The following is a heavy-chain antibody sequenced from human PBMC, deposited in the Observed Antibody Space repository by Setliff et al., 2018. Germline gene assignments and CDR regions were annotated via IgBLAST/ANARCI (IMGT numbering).Heavy chain of an antibody. CDR1: GYSFTVFG. Sequence: ASVKVSCKTSGYSFTVFGISWVRQAPGQGLEWMGWISPYYGSTNYAQKFQGRVTMTTDTSASKAYLELRSLGSDDTAVYYCARYPGIAAAVYSDYWGQGTLVTVSS. CDR2: ISPYYGST. V-gene: IGHV1-18*01. J-gene: IGHJ4*02. CDR3: ARYPGIAAAVYSDY. D-gene: IGHD6-13*01.